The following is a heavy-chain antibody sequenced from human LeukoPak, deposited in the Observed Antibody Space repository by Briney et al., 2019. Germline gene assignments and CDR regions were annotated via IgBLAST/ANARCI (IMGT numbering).Heavy chain of an antibody. CDR3: ARLGIAAAGLYYYYGMDV. D-gene: IGHD6-13*01. Sequence: GGSLKISCQGSGYSFTSYTIGWLRRLPGKGLEWLGIIFPGDSDTRYSPSFQGQVTISADKSISTAYLQWSSLKASDTAMYYCARLGIAAAGLYYYYGMDVWGQGTTVTVSS. CDR2: IFPGDSDT. CDR1: GYSFTSYT. J-gene: IGHJ6*02. V-gene: IGHV5-51*01.